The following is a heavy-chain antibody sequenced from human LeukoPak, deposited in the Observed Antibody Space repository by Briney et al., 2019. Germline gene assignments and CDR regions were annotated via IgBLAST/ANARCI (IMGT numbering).Heavy chain of an antibody. CDR3: ARRRMATIEGYYYYYMDV. D-gene: IGHD5-24*01. J-gene: IGHJ6*03. V-gene: IGHV1-69*06. Sequence: SVKVSCKASGGTFSSYAISWVRQAPGQGLEWMGGIIPIFGTANYAQKFQGRVTITADKSTSTAYMELSSLRSEDTAVYYCARRRMATIEGYYYYYMDVWGKGTTVTVSS. CDR2: IIPIFGTA. CDR1: GGTFSSYA.